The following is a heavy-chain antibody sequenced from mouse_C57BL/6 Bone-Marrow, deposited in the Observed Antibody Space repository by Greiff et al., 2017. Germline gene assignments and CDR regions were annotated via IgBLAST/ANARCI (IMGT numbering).Heavy chain of an antibody. CDR2: IHPNSGST. V-gene: IGHV1-64*01. J-gene: IGHJ2*01. CDR3: ARWTTAYFDY. Sequence: QVQLKQPGAELVKPGASVKLSCKASGYTFTSYWMHWVKQRPGQGLEWIGMIHPNSGSTNYNEKFKSKATLTVDKSSSTAYMQLSSLTSEDAAVYYCARWTTAYFDYWGQGTTLTVSS. D-gene: IGHD1-2*01. CDR1: GYTFTSYW.